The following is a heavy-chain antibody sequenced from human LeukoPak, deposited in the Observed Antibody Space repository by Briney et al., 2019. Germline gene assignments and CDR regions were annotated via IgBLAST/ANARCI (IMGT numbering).Heavy chain of an antibody. V-gene: IGHV1-18*04. D-gene: IGHD3-10*01. Sequence: VSVKVSCKASGYTFTGYYMHWVRQAPGQGLEWMGWISGYNGYTKYEQKFQGRVTMTTDTSTSTAYMELRSLRSDDTAMYYCARGQANRLLWVGELLSNINPLDFWGQGTLVTVSS. J-gene: IGHJ4*02. CDR2: ISGYNGYT. CDR3: ARGQANRLLWVGELLSNINPLDF. CDR1: GYTFTGYY.